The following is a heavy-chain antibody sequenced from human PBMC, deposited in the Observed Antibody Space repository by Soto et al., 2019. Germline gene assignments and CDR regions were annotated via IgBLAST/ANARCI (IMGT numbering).Heavy chain of an antibody. Sequence: QVQLVESGGGVVQPGRSLRLSCAASGFTFSSYAMHWVRQAPGKGLEWVAVISYDGSNKYYAASVKGRFTISRDNSKNTPYLQMHSLRAEETAVYYCARPLWRDDYNWGYFDLWGRGTLVTVSS. D-gene: IGHD4-4*01. CDR1: GFTFSSYA. CDR2: ISYDGSNK. V-gene: IGHV3-30-3*01. CDR3: ARPLWRDDYNWGYFDL. J-gene: IGHJ2*01.